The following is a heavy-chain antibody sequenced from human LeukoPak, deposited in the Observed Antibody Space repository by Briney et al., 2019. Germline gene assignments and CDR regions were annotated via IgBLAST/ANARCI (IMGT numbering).Heavy chain of an antibody. Sequence: PGGSLRLSCAASGFTMSNNAMSWVRQAPGKGLEWVSAINGGNSDTNYAESVKGRFTISRDNSRNTLYLQMNSLRAEDTAVYYCARGAFDLWGRGTLVTVSA. CDR1: GFTMSNNA. CDR2: INGGNSDT. CDR3: ARGAFDL. J-gene: IGHJ2*01. V-gene: IGHV3-23*01.